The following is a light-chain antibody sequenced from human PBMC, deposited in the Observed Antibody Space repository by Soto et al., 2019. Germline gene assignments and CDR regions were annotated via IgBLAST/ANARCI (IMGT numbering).Light chain of an antibody. Sequence: DIVMTQSPDSLAVSLGERATINCKSSQSVLYSSNNKNYLAWYQQKPGQPPNLLIYWASTRESGVPDRFSGSGSGTDFTLTISCLQAEDVAVYYCQQYYGTPYTFGQGTKLEIK. CDR2: WAS. J-gene: IGKJ2*01. V-gene: IGKV4-1*01. CDR1: QSVLYSSNNKNY. CDR3: QQYYGTPYT.